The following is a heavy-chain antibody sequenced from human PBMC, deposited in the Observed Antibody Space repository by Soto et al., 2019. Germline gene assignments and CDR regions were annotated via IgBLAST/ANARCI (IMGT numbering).Heavy chain of an antibody. CDR1: GYTFTSFG. Sequence: QVQLVQSGADVKKPGASVKVSCKASGYTFTSFGINWVRQAPGQGLEWMGWISGYNGNTNYEQNLQDRVTMTRDTSTSTAYMELRSLRSDDTAVYYCARPTDFYYYAMDVWGQGTTVTVSS. CDR3: ARPTDFYYYAMDV. V-gene: IGHV1-18*01. J-gene: IGHJ6*02. CDR2: ISGYNGNT.